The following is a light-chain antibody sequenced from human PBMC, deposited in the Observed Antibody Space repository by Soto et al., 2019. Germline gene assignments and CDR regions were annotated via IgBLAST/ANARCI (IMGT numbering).Light chain of an antibody. CDR2: AAS. CDR3: QESFTALHT. J-gene: IGKJ2*01. Sequence: DIQMTQSPSSLSASVGDRVTITCRASQSISSYLNWYQQKPGKAPKLLIYAASSLLSGVSSRFSGSGSGTDFTLTISSLQPEDFATYHCQESFTALHTFGQGTKLESK. CDR1: QSISSY. V-gene: IGKV1-39*01.